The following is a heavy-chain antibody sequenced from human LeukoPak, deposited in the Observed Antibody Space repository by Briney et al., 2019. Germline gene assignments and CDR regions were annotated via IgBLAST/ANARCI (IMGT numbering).Heavy chain of an antibody. Sequence: ASVKVSCKASGGTFSSYAISWVRQAPGQGLEWMGGITPIFGTANYAQKFQGGVTITADESTSTAYMELSSLRSEDTAVYYCARDLCSSTSCYEGFDPWGQGTLVTVSS. CDR3: ARDLCSSTSCYEGFDP. J-gene: IGHJ5*02. CDR2: ITPIFGTA. D-gene: IGHD2-2*01. CDR1: GGTFSSYA. V-gene: IGHV1-69*13.